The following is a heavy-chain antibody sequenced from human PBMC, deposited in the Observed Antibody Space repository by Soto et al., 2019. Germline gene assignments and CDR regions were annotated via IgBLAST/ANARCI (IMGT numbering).Heavy chain of an antibody. Sequence: LRLSCAASGFTFSTYAMTWVRQTRGRGLEWVSTILHDETPFYTDSVQGLFTISRDNVRGTLYLQMNGLRVEDAALYFCAKDLFPTSGQRFFFESWGQGSLVTVSS. CDR2: ILHDETP. D-gene: IGHD2-21*01. CDR3: AKDLFPTSGQRFFFES. CDR1: GFTFSTYA. V-gene: IGHV3-23*01. J-gene: IGHJ4*02.